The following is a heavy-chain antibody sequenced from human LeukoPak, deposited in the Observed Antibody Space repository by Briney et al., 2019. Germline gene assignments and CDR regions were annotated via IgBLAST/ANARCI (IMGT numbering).Heavy chain of an antibody. D-gene: IGHD3-16*02. J-gene: IGHJ4*02. CDR2: ISSSGSTI. V-gene: IGHV3-48*03. Sequence: PGGPLRLSCAASGFTFSSYEMNWVRQAPGKGLEWVSYISSSGSTIYYADSVKGRFTISRDNAKNSLYLQMNSLRAEDTAVYYCAKIGPGVLSYYFDYWGQGTLVTVSS. CDR1: GFTFSSYE. CDR3: AKIGPGVLSYYFDY.